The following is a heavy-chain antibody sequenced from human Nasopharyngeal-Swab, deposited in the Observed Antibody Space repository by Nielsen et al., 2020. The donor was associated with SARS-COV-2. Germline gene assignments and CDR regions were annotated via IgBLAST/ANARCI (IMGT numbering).Heavy chain of an antibody. CDR3: AGTFGEGHDYYYYGMDV. CDR1: GFTFSDYY. V-gene: IGHV3-11*04. J-gene: IGHJ6*02. D-gene: IGHD3-10*01. Sequence: GESLKISCAASGFTFSDYYMSWIRQAPGKGLEWVSYISSSGSTIYYADSVKGRFTISRDNAKNSLYLQMNSLRAEDTAVYYCAGTFGEGHDYYYYGMDVWGQGTTVTVSS. CDR2: ISSSGSTI.